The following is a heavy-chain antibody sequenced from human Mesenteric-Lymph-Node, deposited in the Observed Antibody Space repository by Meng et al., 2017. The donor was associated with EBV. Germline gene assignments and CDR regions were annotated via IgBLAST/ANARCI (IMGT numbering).Heavy chain of an antibody. D-gene: IGHD6-19*01. V-gene: IGHV4-4*02. CDR3: ARRREYSSGWPIDY. CDR1: GDSLTSTNW. CDR2: IFHSGIT. Sequence: VQLQESGQGLVKPSGTLSLTCAVSGDSLTSTNWWSWVRQPPGKGLEWIGEIFHSGITNYNPSLKSRITLSVDKSKNLFSLNLSSVTAADTAVYFCARRREYSSGWPIDYWGQGTLVTVSS. J-gene: IGHJ4*02.